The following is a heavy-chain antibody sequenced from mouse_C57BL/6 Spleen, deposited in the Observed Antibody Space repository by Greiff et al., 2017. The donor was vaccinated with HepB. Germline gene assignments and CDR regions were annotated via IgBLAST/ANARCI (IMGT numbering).Heavy chain of an antibody. CDR3: ARAGSSRFDY. Sequence: EVHLVESGGGLVKPGASLKLSCAASGFTFSSYAMSWVRQTPEKRLEWVATISDGGSYTYYPDNVKGRFTISRDNAKNNLYLQMSHLKSEDTAMYYCARAGSSRFDYWGQGTTLTVSS. V-gene: IGHV5-4*01. J-gene: IGHJ2*01. D-gene: IGHD1-1*01. CDR1: GFTFSSYA. CDR2: ISDGGSYT.